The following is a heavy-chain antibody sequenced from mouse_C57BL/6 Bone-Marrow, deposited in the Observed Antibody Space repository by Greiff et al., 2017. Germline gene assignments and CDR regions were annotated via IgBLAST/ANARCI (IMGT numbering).Heavy chain of an antibody. J-gene: IGHJ2*01. D-gene: IGHD1-1*01. CDR3: ARRGYYYYGSSHYFDY. V-gene: IGHV3-6*01. Sequence: EVKVEESGPGLVKPSQSLSLTCSVTGYSITSGYYWNWIRQFPGNKLEWMGYISYDGSNNYNPSLKNRISITRDTSKNQFFLKLNSVTTEDTATYYCARRGYYYYGSSHYFDYWGQGTTLTVSS. CDR1: GYSITSGYY. CDR2: ISYDGSN.